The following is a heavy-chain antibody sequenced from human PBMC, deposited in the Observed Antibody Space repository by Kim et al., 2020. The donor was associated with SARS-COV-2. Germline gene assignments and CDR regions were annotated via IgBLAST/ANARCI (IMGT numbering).Heavy chain of an antibody. J-gene: IGHJ4*02. V-gene: IGHV4-39*01. Sequence: YYHLSLKSRVTLSVETSKNQFSLKLSSVTAADTAVFYCARHLSGSSWFDYWGQGSLVTVSS. D-gene: IGHD6-13*01. CDR3: ARHLSGSSWFDY.